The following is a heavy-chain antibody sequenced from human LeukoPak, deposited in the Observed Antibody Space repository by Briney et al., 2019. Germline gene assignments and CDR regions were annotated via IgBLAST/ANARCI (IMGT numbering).Heavy chain of an antibody. D-gene: IGHD4-17*01. Sequence: SETLSLTCAVYGGSFSGYYWSWIRQPPGKGLEWIGEINHSGSTNYNPSLKSRVTISVDTSKNQFSLKLSSVTAADAAVYYCASGASWGQGTLVTVSS. J-gene: IGHJ4*02. CDR2: INHSGST. CDR1: GGSFSGYY. CDR3: ASGAS. V-gene: IGHV4-34*01.